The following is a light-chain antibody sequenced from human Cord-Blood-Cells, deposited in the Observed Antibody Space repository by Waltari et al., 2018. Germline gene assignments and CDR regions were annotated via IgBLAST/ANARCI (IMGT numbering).Light chain of an antibody. CDR1: SSDVGSYNL. CDR2: EVS. CDR3: CSYAGSSTWV. V-gene: IGLV2-23*02. Sequence: QSALTQPASVSGSPGQSITISCTGTSSDVGSYNLVSWYQQHPGKAPKLMIYEVSKRTSGVSNRFSGSKSGNTACLTISGLQAEDEADYYCCSYAGSSTWVFGGGTKLTVL. J-gene: IGLJ3*02.